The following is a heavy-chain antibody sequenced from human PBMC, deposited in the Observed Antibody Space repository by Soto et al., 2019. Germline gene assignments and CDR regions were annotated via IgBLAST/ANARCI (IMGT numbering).Heavy chain of an antibody. CDR2: ISSSSSTI. V-gene: IGHV3-48*01. D-gene: IGHD6-13*01. CDR3: ARHPERIAEIGWFDP. CDR1: GFTFSSYS. J-gene: IGHJ5*02. Sequence: EVQLGESGGGLVQPGGSLRLSCAASGFTFSSYSMNWVRQAPGKGLEWVSYISSSSSTIYYADSVKGRFTISRDNAKNSLYLQMNSLRAEDTAVYYCARHPERIAEIGWFDPWGQGTLVTVSS.